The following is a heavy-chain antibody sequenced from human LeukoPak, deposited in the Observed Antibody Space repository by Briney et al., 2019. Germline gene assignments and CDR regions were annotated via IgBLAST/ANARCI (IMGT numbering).Heavy chain of an antibody. CDR3: AKDFRIGYSAHFDY. V-gene: IGHV3-23*01. CDR1: GFTFRSHA. D-gene: IGHD2-21*01. J-gene: IGHJ4*02. CDR2: IYENGGTT. Sequence: GGSLRLSCVGSGFTFRSHAMSWDRQAPEKGLEFVSGIYENGGTTYYADSVKGRFSISRDNSKNTLYLQMDSLRGEDTAVYYCAKDFRIGYSAHFDYWGQGALVTVSS.